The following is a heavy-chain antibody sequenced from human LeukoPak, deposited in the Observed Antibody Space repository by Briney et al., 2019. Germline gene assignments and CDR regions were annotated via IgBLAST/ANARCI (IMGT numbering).Heavy chain of an antibody. CDR3: ARARTMVWATMGVSNWFDP. V-gene: IGHV4-59*01. D-gene: IGHD3-10*01. Sequence: SETLSLTCTVSGGSIRSYYWSWIRQPPGKGLEWIGYIYYSGRTNYNPSLKSRVTISVDTSKNQFSLKLSSVTAADTAVYYCARARTMVWATMGVSNWFDPWGQGTLVTVSS. J-gene: IGHJ5*02. CDR1: GGSIRSYY. CDR2: IYYSGRT.